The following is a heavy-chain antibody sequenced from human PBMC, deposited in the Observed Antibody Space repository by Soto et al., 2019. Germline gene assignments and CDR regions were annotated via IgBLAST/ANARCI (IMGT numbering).Heavy chain of an antibody. V-gene: IGHV2-5*02. J-gene: IGHJ4*02. CDR2: IYWDDDK. CDR1: GFSLSTSGVG. Sequence: SGPTLVKPTQTLTLTCTFSGFSLSTSGVGVGWIRQPPGKALEWLALIYWDDDKRYSPSLKSRLTITKDTSKNQVVLTMTNMDPVDTATYYCAHIPESHTLAAREFDYWGQGTLVTVSS. CDR3: AHIPESHTLAAREFDY. D-gene: IGHD6-6*01.